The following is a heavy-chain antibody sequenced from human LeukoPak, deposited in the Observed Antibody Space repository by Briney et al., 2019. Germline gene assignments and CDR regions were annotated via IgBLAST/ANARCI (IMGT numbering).Heavy chain of an antibody. D-gene: IGHD1-26*01. CDR3: ANDRTVGASYWYFDL. CDR2: ISSDGRTT. J-gene: IGHJ2*01. Sequence: GGSLRPSCAASGFTFSSYAMHWVRQAPGKGLVWVARISSDGRTTSYADSVKGRFTISRDSSKNTLFLHMNTLRAEDTAIYYCANDRTVGASYWYFDLWGRGTLVTVSS. CDR1: GFTFSSYA. V-gene: IGHV3-74*01.